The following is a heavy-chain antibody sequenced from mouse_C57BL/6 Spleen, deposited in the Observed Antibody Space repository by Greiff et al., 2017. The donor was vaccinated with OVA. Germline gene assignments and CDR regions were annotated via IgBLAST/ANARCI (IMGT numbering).Heavy chain of an antibody. CDR2: IDPYSGGT. J-gene: IGHJ2*01. CDR1: GYTFTSYW. Sequence: QVQLQQPGAELVKPGASVKLSCKASGYTFTSYWMHWVKQRHGRGLEWIGRIDPYSGGTKYNEKFKSKATLPVDKPSSTAYMQLRSLTSEDSAVYYCAGERNYFDYWGQGTTLTVAA. CDR3: AGERNYFDY. V-gene: IGHV1-72*01.